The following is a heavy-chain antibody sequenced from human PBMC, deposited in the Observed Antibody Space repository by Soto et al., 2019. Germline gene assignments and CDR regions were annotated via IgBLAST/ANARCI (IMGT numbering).Heavy chain of an antibody. J-gene: IGHJ3*02. CDR2: IYHSGST. Sequence: TLSLTCAVSSGSISSSNWWSWVRQPPGKGLEWIGEIYHSGSTNYNPSLKSRVTISVDKSKNQFSLKLSSVTAADTAVYYCARDHRGSGPGSGNYDAFDSWGQGTMVTVSS. CDR3: ARDHRGSGPGSGNYDAFDS. CDR1: SGSISSSNW. V-gene: IGHV4-4*02. D-gene: IGHD3-10*01.